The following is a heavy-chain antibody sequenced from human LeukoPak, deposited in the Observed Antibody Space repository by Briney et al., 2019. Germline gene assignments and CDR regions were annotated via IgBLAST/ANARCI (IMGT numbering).Heavy chain of an antibody. V-gene: IGHV1-2*02. CDR2: INPNSGGT. CDR3: ARDSGSYEIDY. CDR1: GYTFTDYH. D-gene: IGHD1-26*01. J-gene: IGHJ4*02. Sequence: ASVKVSCKASGYTFTDYHMHWVRQAPGQGLEWMGWINPNSGGTNYAPKFQGRVTMTRDTSISTAYMELSRLRSDDTAVYYCARDSGSYEIDYWGQGTLVTVSS.